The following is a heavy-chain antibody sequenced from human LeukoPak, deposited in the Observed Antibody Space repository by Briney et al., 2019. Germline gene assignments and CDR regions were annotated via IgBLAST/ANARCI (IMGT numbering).Heavy chain of an antibody. CDR2: ISYDGSNE. CDR3: ARGWDGYTFDY. D-gene: IGHD5-24*01. J-gene: IGHJ4*02. CDR1: GFTFSNYA. Sequence: PGGSLRLSCAASGFTFSNYAMHWVRQAPGKGLEWVAVISYDGSNEYYADSVKGRYTISRDNSKNTLYLQMNSLRAEDTAVYYCARGWDGYTFDYWGQGTLVTVSS. V-gene: IGHV3-30-3*01.